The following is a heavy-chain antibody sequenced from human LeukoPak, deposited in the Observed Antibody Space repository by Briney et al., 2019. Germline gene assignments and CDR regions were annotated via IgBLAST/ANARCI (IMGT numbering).Heavy chain of an antibody. CDR3: ASTSGGSLDYYYYGMDV. CDR2: ISAYNGNT. D-gene: IGHD2-15*01. CDR1: GYTFTSYG. J-gene: IGHJ6*02. V-gene: IGHV1-18*01. Sequence: GASVKVSCKASGYTFTSYGISWVRQAPGQGLEWMRWISAYNGNTNYAQKLQGRVTMTTDTSTSTAYMELRSLRSDDTAVYYCASTSGGSLDYYYYGMDVWGQGTTVTVSS.